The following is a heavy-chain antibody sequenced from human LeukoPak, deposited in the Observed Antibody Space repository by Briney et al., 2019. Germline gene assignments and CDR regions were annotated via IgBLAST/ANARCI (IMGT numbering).Heavy chain of an antibody. D-gene: IGHD2-21*02. V-gene: IGHV3-33*08. J-gene: IGHJ4*02. CDR1: GFTFSSYA. CDR2: IWYDGSNK. CDR3: ARVPGGDYLGIDY. Sequence: GGSLRLSCAASGFTFSSYAMSWVRQAPGKGLEWVAVIWYDGSNKYYADSVKGRFTISRDNSKNTLYLQMNSLRAEDTAVYYCARVPGGDYLGIDYWGQGTLVTVSS.